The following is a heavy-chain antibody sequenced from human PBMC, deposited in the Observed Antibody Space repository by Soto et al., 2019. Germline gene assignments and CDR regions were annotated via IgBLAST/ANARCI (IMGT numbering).Heavy chain of an antibody. CDR1: GFTFSSYS. Sequence: GGSLRLSCAASGFTFSSYSMSWVRQATGKGLEWVSSISSSSSYIYYADSVKGRFTISRDNAKNSLYLQMNSLRAEDTAVYYCARDGPWVAAAEGAFDIWGQGTMVTVSS. CDR2: ISSSSSYI. D-gene: IGHD6-13*01. V-gene: IGHV3-21*01. J-gene: IGHJ3*02. CDR3: ARDGPWVAAAEGAFDI.